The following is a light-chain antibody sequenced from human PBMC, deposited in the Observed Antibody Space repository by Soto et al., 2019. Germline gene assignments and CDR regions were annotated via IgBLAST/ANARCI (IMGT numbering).Light chain of an antibody. J-gene: IGKJ5*01. CDR3: QQRST. CDR2: DAS. Sequence: EIVLTQSPGTLSLSPWERATLSCRASQSVSNNYLAWYQQKPGQAPRLLIYDASNRATGIPARFSGSGSGTDFTLTISSLEPEDFAVYYCQQRSTFGQGTRLEIK. CDR1: QSVSNNY. V-gene: IGKV3-11*01.